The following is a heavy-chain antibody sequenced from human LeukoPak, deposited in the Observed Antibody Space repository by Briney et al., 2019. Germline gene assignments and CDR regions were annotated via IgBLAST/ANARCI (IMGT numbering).Heavy chain of an antibody. J-gene: IGHJ6*02. V-gene: IGHV1-8*01. CDR1: GYTFTSYD. Sequence: ASVKVSCKASGYTFTSYDINWVRQATGQGLEWMGWMNPNSGNTGYARKFQGRVTMTRNTSISTAYMELSSLRSEDTAVYYCARDPHCSSTSCYLRGIADYYYYGMDVWGQGTTVTVSS. CDR2: MNPNSGNT. D-gene: IGHD2-2*01. CDR3: ARDPHCSSTSCYLRGIADYYYYGMDV.